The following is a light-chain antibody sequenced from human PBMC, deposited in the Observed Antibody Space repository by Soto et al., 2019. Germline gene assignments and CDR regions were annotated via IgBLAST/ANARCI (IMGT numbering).Light chain of an antibody. CDR3: AAWDDSLSGGV. J-gene: IGLJ3*02. CDR1: SSNIGTTS. Sequence: QSVLTQPPSASGTPGQRVTISCSGSSSNIGTTSVYWYQQLPGTAPKLLIHTNNQRPSGVPDRFSGSKAGTSASLTISGLRSEDEADYYCAAWDDSLSGGVFGGGTKLTVL. V-gene: IGLV1-47*01. CDR2: TNN.